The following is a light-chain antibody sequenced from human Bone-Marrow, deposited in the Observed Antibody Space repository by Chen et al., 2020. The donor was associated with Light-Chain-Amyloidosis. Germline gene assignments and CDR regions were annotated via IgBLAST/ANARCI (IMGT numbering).Light chain of an antibody. V-gene: IGLV6-57*01. Sequence: NCMLTQPHSVSESPGKTVIISCTRSSGSIATNYVQVYQQRPGSSPTTVCYEDDQRPSGVPDRFSGSIDRSSNSAALTLSGLKTEAEADYYCQSYRSSSLGVFVGGPKL. J-gene: IGLJ3*02. CDR1: SGSIATNY. CDR3: QSYRSSSLGV. CDR2: EDD.